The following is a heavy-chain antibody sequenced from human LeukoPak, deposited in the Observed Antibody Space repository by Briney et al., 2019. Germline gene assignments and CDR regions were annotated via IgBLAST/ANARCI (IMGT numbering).Heavy chain of an antibody. V-gene: IGHV2-70*12. CDR2: IDWDDDK. CDR1: GFSLSTSGMG. J-gene: IGHJ1*01. D-gene: IGHD6-13*01. CDR3: AHLIAAADAEYFQH. Sequence: VSGPTLVNPTQTLTLTCTFSGFSLSTSGMGVSWIRQPPGKALEWLARIDWDDDKYYSTSLKTRLTISKDTSKNQVVLTMTNMDPVDTATYYCAHLIAAADAEYFQHWGQGTLVTVSS.